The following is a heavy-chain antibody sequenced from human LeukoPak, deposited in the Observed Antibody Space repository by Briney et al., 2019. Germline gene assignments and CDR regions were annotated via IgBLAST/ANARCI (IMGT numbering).Heavy chain of an antibody. Sequence: GGSLRLSCAPSGFTFSDYYMSWIRQAPGKGLEWVSYISSSSSYTNYADSVKGRFTISRDNAKNSLYLQVNSLRAEDTAVYYCARAASRTVFDYWGQGTLVTVSS. CDR2: ISSSSSYT. J-gene: IGHJ4*02. V-gene: IGHV3-11*06. D-gene: IGHD1-14*01. CDR1: GFTFSDYY. CDR3: ARAASRTVFDY.